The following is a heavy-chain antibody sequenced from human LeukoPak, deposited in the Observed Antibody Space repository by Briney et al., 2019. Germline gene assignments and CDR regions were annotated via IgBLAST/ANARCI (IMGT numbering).Heavy chain of an antibody. Sequence: SETLSLTCAVYGGSFSGYYWSWIRQPPGKGLEWIGETNHSGSTNYNPSLKSRVTISVDTSKNQFSLKLSSVTAADTAVYYCARVGYSSGPRGIDYWGQGTLVTVSS. CDR2: TNHSGST. D-gene: IGHD6-19*01. CDR3: ARVGYSSGPRGIDY. J-gene: IGHJ4*02. CDR1: GGSFSGYY. V-gene: IGHV4-34*01.